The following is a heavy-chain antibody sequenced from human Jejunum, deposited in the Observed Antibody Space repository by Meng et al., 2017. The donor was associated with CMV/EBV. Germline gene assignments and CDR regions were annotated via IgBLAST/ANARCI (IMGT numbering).Heavy chain of an antibody. CDR1: TFAGYG. D-gene: IGHD4-23*01. CDR3: ARGGWELPDYYYYGMDV. CDR2: INWNGDST. Sequence: TFAGYGMSWVRQAPGRGLEWVSGINWNGDSTGYGDSVKGRFTISRDNAKNSLYLQMNNLRAEDTALYYCARGGWELPDYYYYGMDVWGHGTTVTVSS. J-gene: IGHJ6*02. V-gene: IGHV3-20*03.